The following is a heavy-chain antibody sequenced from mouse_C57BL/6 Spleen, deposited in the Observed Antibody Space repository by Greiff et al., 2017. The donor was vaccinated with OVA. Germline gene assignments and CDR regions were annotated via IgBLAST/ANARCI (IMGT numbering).Heavy chain of an antibody. CDR2: IDPSDSET. Sequence: QVHVKQPGAELVRPGSSVKLSCKASGYTFTSYWMHWVKQRPIQGLEWIGNIDPSDSETHYNQKFKDKATLTVDKSSSTAYMQLSSLTSEDSAVYYCAREVLRSRAMDYWGQGTSVTVSS. CDR1: GYTFTSYW. CDR3: AREVLRSRAMDY. D-gene: IGHD1-1*01. V-gene: IGHV1-52*01. J-gene: IGHJ4*01.